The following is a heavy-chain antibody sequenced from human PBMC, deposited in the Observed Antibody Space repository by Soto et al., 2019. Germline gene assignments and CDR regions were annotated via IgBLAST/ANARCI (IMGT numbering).Heavy chain of an antibody. CDR1: GFTFSSYW. CDR2: IKQDGSEK. V-gene: IGHV3-7*01. CDR3: ARDFEDRGFDY. Sequence: PGGSLRLSCAASGFTFSSYWMSWVRQAPGKGLEWVANIKQDGSEKYYVDSVKSRFTISRDNAKNSLNLQMNSLRAEDTAVYYFARDFEDRGFDYWGQGTLVTVSS. D-gene: IGHD3-10*01. J-gene: IGHJ4*02.